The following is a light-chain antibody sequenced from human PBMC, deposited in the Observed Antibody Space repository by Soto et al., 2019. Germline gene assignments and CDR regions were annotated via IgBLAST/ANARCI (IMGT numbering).Light chain of an antibody. CDR3: QQYGSSPLT. V-gene: IGKV3-20*01. Sequence: EMVLTQAPGTLSLSPGERATLSCRASQSVSSSYLAWYQQKPGQAPRLLIYGASSRATGIPDRFSGSGSETHFSLTISRLEPEDFAVYYCQQYGSSPLTCGQGTKLEIK. J-gene: IGKJ2*01. CDR1: QSVSSSY. CDR2: GAS.